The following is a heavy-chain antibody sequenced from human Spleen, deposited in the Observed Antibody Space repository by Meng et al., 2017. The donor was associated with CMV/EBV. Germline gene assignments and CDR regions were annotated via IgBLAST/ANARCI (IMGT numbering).Heavy chain of an antibody. J-gene: IGHJ4*02. CDR1: GGSFSGYY. CDR2: INHSGST. D-gene: IGHD3-9*01. Sequence: CAVYGGSFSGYYWSWIRQPPGKGLEWIGEINHSGSTNYNPSLKSRVTISVDTSKNQFSLKLSSVTAADTAVYYCARDYDILTGFDYWGQGTLVTVSS. CDR3: ARDYDILTGFDY. V-gene: IGHV4-34*01.